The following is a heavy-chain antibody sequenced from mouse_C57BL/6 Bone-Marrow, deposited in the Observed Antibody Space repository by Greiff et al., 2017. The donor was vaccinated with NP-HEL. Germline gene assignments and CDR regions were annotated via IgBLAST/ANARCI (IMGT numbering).Heavy chain of an antibody. J-gene: IGHJ2*01. CDR2: INPNNGGT. CDR1: GYTFTDYY. V-gene: IGHV1-26*01. Sequence: EVQLQQSGPELVKPGASVKISCKASGYTFTDYYMNWVKQSHGKSLEWIGDINPNNGGTSYNQKFKGKATLTVDKSSSTAYMELRSLTSEDSAVYDCARFPIYYGLDYWGQGTTLTVSS. CDR3: ARFPIYYGLDY. D-gene: IGHD2-1*01.